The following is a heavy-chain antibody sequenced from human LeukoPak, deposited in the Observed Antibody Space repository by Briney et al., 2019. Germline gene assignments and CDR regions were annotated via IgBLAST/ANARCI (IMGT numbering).Heavy chain of an antibody. J-gene: IGHJ6*02. V-gene: IGHV3-49*04. CDR3: TRLGLPTSSWLQLRRDYYYYGMDV. D-gene: IGHD5-24*01. CDR1: GFTFGDYA. CDR2: TRSKAYGGTT. Sequence: PGGSLRLSCTASGFTFGDYAMSWVRQAPGKGLEWVGFTRSKAYGGTTEYAASVKGRFTISRDDSKSIAYLQMNSLKTEDTAVYYCTRLGLPTSSWLQLRRDYYYYGMDVGGQGTTVTVSS.